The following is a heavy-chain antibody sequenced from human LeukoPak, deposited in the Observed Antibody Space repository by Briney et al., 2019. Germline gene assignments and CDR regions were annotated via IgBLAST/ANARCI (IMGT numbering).Heavy chain of an antibody. J-gene: IGHJ3*02. D-gene: IGHD3-16*02. V-gene: IGHV4-61*10. CDR2: IYYSGST. CDR3: ARDSYIVGAFDI. Sequence: SQTLSLTCTVSGGSISSGSYYWSWIRQPAGKGLEWIGYIYYSGSTNYNPSLKSRVTISVDTSKNQFSLKLSSVTAADTAVYYCARDSYIVGAFDIWGQGTMVTVSS. CDR1: GGSISSGSYY.